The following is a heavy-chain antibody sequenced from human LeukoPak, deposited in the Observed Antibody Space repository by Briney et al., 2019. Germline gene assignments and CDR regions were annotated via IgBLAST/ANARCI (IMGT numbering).Heavy chain of an antibody. CDR1: GFTFSSYS. Sequence: GGSLRLSCAASGFTFSSYSMNWVRQAPGKGLEWVSSISSSSSYINYADSVKGRFTISRDNAKNSLYLQMNSLRAEDTAVYYCARDIVVVPAAIRGDGMDVWGQGTTVTVSS. D-gene: IGHD2-2*02. V-gene: IGHV3-21*01. CDR3: ARDIVVVPAAIRGDGMDV. CDR2: ISSSSSYI. J-gene: IGHJ6*02.